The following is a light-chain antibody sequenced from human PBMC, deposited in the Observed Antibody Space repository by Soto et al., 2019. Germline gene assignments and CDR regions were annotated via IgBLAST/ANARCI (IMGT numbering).Light chain of an antibody. Sequence: DIQMTQSPSTVSSSVGDRVTITCGASQSISVWLAWYQQKAGKAPNLLIYKASRLESGVPSRFSGSGSETEFTLTISGLQPGDSATYYCQQYNSYSPTFGQGTKVDIK. CDR3: QQYNSYSPT. J-gene: IGKJ1*01. V-gene: IGKV1-5*03. CDR2: KAS. CDR1: QSISVW.